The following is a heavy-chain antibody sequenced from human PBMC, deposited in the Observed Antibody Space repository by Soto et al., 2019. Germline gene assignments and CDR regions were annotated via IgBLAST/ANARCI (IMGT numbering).Heavy chain of an antibody. CDR3: ARDKITGLFDY. Sequence: SDTLSLTCTASGGCISSSYGSWIRQPPGKGLEWIGYIYYSGSTNYNPSLKSRVTISVDTSKNQFSLKLTSVTAADTAVYYCARDKITGLFDYWGQGTLVTVS. D-gene: IGHD2-8*02. CDR1: GGCISSSY. CDR2: IYYSGST. J-gene: IGHJ4*02. V-gene: IGHV4-59*12.